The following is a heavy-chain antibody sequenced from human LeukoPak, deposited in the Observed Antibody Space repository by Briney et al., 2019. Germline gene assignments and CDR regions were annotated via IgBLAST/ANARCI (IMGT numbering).Heavy chain of an antibody. D-gene: IGHD4-17*01. CDR3: TRGIGSTVFFDY. CDR2: IYSGGNT. CDR1: GLTVSSSY. V-gene: IGHV3-53*01. J-gene: IGHJ4*02. Sequence: PGGSLRLSCAASGLTVSSSYMSWVRHAPGKGLEWVSVIYSGGNTYYADSVKGRFTISRDNSKNTLYLQMNSLRVEDTAVYYCTRGIGSTVFFDYWGQGTLVTVSS.